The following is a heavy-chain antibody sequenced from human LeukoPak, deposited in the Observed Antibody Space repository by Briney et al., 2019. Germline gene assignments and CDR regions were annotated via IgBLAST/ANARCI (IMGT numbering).Heavy chain of an antibody. J-gene: IGHJ3*02. D-gene: IGHD2-2*01. CDR1: GFTFSSHG. CDR3: ARDLVDIVVVPAAMGDAFDI. CDR2: IWYDGSNK. Sequence: GRSLRLSCAASGFTFSSHGMHWVRQAPGKGLEWVAVIWYDGSNKYYADSVKGRFTISRDNSKNTLYLQMNSLRAEDTAVYYCARDLVDIVVVPAAMGDAFDIWGQGTMVTVSS. V-gene: IGHV3-33*01.